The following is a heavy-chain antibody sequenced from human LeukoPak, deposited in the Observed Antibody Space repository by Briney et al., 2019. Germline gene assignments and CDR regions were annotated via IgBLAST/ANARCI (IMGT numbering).Heavy chain of an antibody. CDR2: INHSGST. CDR3: ARNYRWVVPAAILNWFDP. CDR1: GGSFSGYY. V-gene: IGHV4-34*01. D-gene: IGHD2-2*01. J-gene: IGHJ5*02. Sequence: SETLSLTCAVYGGSFSGYYWSWIRQPPGKGLEWIGEINHSGSTNYNPSLKSRVTISVDTSKNQFSLKLSSVTAADTAVYYCARNYRWVVPAAILNWFDPWGQGTLVTVSS.